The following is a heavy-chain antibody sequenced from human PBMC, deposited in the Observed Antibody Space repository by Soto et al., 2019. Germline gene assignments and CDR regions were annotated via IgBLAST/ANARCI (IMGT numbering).Heavy chain of an antibody. CDR3: TRDSPGARWYFDY. CDR1: GYTFTSYG. D-gene: IGHD6-13*01. J-gene: IGHJ4*02. CDR2: ISPNSGGT. Sequence: ASVKVSCNASGYTFTSYGISWVRRAPGQGLEWMGWISPNSGGTNYAQKFQGRVYMTRDTSASTVYMQLSSLRSDDTVVYFCTRDSPGARWYFDYWGKGTLVTVSS. V-gene: IGHV1-18*01.